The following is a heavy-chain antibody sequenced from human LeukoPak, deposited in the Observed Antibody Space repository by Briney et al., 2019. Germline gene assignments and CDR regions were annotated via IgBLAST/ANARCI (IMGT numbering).Heavy chain of an antibody. J-gene: IGHJ4*02. CDR3: ARGLSGDSYGFEY. V-gene: IGHV4-4*07. D-gene: IGHD5-18*01. CDR1: DGSISYNY. CDR2: IYYTGST. Sequence: SETLSLTCIVSDGSISYNYWSWIRQSAGKGLELIGRIYYTGSTNYNPSLRSRVTMSVDTSKNQFSLMLSSVTAADTAVHYCARGLSGDSYGFEYWGQGTLVTVSS.